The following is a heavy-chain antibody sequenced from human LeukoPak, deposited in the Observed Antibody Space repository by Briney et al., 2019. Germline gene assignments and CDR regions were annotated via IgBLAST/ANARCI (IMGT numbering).Heavy chain of an antibody. V-gene: IGHV4-4*07. CDR3: ATDPGVQLWPRLGYYYMDV. CDR1: GGSISSYY. D-gene: IGHD5-18*01. J-gene: IGHJ6*03. CDR2: IYTRGST. Sequence: SETLSLTCTVSGGSISSYYWSWIRQPAGKGLEWIGRIYTRGSTNYNPSLKSRVTMSVDTSKNQFSLKLSSVTAADTAVYYCATDPGVQLWPRLGYYYMDVWGKGTTVTVSS.